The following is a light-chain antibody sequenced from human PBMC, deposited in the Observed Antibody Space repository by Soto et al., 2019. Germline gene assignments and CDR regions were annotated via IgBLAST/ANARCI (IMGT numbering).Light chain of an antibody. CDR1: NSDVGGYNY. CDR2: DVS. J-gene: IGLJ3*02. CDR3: CSYAGSYTFCV. V-gene: IGLV2-11*01. Sequence: QSALTQPRSVSGSPGQSVTISCTGTNSDVGGYNYVSWYQQHPGKAPKVMIYDVSRRPSGVPDRFSGSKSGNTASLTISGLQAEDEADYYCCSYAGSYTFCVFGGGTKVTVL.